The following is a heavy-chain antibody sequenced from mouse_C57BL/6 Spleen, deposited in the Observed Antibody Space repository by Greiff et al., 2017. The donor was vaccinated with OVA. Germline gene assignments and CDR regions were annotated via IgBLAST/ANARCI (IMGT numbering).Heavy chain of an antibody. CDR1: GYSITRGYD. Sequence: VKLMESGPGMVKPSQSLSLTCTVTGYSITRGYDWHWIRHFPGNKLEWMGYISYSGSTNYNPSLKSRISITHDTSKNHFFLKLNSVTTEDTATYYCAREGLGSAMDYWGQGTSVTVSS. CDR2: ISYSGST. D-gene: IGHD3-1*01. CDR3: AREGLGSAMDY. V-gene: IGHV3-1*01. J-gene: IGHJ4*01.